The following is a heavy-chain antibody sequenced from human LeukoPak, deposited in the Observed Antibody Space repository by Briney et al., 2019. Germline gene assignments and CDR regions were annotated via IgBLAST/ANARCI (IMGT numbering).Heavy chain of an antibody. CDR3: ARRLGTYNPYFDS. Sequence: PSETLSLTCTVSGGSISSTAYYWVWIRQPPGKGLEWIGTIFYSGTTYYNPSLKSRLTISVDTSKNQFSLRLNSVTAVDTAIYYCARRLGTYNPYFDSWGQGTLVTVSS. D-gene: IGHD1-14*01. J-gene: IGHJ4*02. CDR2: IFYSGTT. CDR1: GGSISSTAYY. V-gene: IGHV4-39*01.